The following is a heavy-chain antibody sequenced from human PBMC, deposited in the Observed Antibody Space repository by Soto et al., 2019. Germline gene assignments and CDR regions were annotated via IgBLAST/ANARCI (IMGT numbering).Heavy chain of an antibody. J-gene: IGHJ4*02. Sequence: SVKVSCKASGGTFSSYAISWVRQAPGQGLEWMGGIIPIFGTANYAQKFQGRVTITADESTSTAYMELSSLRSEDTAVYYCARGGVVVITEYYFDYWGQGTLVTVSS. D-gene: IGHD3-22*01. CDR3: ARGGVVVITEYYFDY. V-gene: IGHV1-69*13. CDR1: GGTFSSYA. CDR2: IIPIFGTA.